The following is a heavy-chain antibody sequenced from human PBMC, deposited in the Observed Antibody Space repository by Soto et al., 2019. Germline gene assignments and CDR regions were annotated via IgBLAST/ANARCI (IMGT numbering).Heavy chain of an antibody. J-gene: IGHJ6*02. D-gene: IGHD5-12*01. V-gene: IGHV4-34*01. CDR3: ARLQAEEMATIKVDYYYYGMDV. CDR1: GESFSAYV. Sequence: TSETLCLTCAVYGESFSAYVWTWIRQTPGKGLQWIGQINHSGSASYNPSLKSRVTISVHTSNSQFSLELSSVTAADTAVYYCARLQAEEMATIKVDYYYYGMDVWGQGTTVTVSS. CDR2: INHSGSA.